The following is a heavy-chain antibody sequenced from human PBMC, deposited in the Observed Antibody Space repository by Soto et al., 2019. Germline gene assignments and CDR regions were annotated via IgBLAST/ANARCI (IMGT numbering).Heavy chain of an antibody. J-gene: IGHJ4*02. CDR1: GYTFTGYY. V-gene: IGHV1-2*02. CDR2: INPNSGGT. Sequence: ASVKVSCKASGYTFTGYYMHWVRQAPGQGLEWMGWINPNSGGTNYAQKFQGRVTMTRDTSISTAYMELSRLRSDDTAVYYCARIIVVVPAAIWRPASYFDYWGQGTLVTVSS. CDR3: ARIIVVVPAAIWRPASYFDY. D-gene: IGHD2-2*01.